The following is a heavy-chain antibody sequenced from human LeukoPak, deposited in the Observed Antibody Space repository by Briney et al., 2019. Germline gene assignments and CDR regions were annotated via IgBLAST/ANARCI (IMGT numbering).Heavy chain of an antibody. J-gene: IGHJ3*02. CDR2: ISPKNGNT. Sequence: ASVNVSCKAFGYTFDTSSIRWVRQAPGQRLEWMGWISPKNGNTHYAQGVQGRVTMTTDTSRSTAYMELRSLRSDDTAVYYCTRVRNSNNWWGAFDIWGQGTMVTVSS. V-gene: IGHV1-18*01. D-gene: IGHD1-1*01. CDR1: GYTFDTSS. CDR3: TRVRNSNNWWGAFDI.